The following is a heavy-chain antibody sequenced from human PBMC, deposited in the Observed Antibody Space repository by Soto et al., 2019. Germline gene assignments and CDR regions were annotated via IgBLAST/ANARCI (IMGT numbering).Heavy chain of an antibody. CDR1: GGSISSYY. D-gene: IGHD2-15*01. Sequence: SETLSLTCTVSGGSISSYYWSWIRQPPGKGLEWIGYIYYSGSTNYNPSLKSRITISVDTSKNQFSLKLSSVTAADTAVYYCASASWRRYFDYWGQGTLVTVSS. V-gene: IGHV4-59*01. CDR2: IYYSGST. CDR3: ASASWRRYFDY. J-gene: IGHJ4*02.